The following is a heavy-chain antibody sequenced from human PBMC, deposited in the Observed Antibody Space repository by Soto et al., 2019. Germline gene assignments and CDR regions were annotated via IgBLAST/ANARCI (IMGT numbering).Heavy chain of an antibody. J-gene: IGHJ6*02. CDR1: GGSISSGDY. D-gene: IGHD4-4*01. V-gene: IGHV4-31*03. CDR3: ARDADSNASCYYGMDV. CDR2: IFYSGNT. Sequence: PSETLSLTCTVSGGSISSGDYWSWIRQHPGKGLEWIGYIFYSGNTYYNPSLKSRVTISVDTSKNQFSLKLSSVTAADTAVYYCARDADSNASCYYGMDVWGHGIMVTVSS.